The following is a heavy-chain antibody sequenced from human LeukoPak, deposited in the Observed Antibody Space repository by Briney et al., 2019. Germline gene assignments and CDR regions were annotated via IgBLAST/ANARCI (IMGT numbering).Heavy chain of an antibody. Sequence: GGSLRLSCAASGFTFSTYAMTWVRQAPGKGLEWVSLISGTGGSTYYADSVKGRFTISRDNSKNTLYLQMNSLRAEDTAVYYCAKDSAKKYDDYWGQGTLVTVSS. CDR1: GFTFSTYA. J-gene: IGHJ4*02. D-gene: IGHD2/OR15-2a*01. CDR2: ISGTGGST. CDR3: AKDSAKKYDDY. V-gene: IGHV3-23*01.